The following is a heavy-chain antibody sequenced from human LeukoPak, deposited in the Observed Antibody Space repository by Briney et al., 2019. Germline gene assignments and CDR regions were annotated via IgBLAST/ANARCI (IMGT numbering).Heavy chain of an antibody. Sequence: GGSLRLSCAASGFTFSSYGMHWVRQAPGKGLEWVAFVRYDGSIKYYADSVKGRFTISRDNSKNTLYLQMNRLRAEDTAVYYCATARDPYCSGGSCYDAFDIWGQGTMVTVSS. J-gene: IGHJ3*02. CDR1: GFTFSSYG. D-gene: IGHD2-15*01. CDR2: VRYDGSIK. CDR3: ATARDPYCSGGSCYDAFDI. V-gene: IGHV3-30*02.